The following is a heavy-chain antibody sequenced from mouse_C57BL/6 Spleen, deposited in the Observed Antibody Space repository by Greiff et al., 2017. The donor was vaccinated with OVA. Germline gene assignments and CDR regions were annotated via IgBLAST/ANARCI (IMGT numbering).Heavy chain of an antibody. Sequence: VKLVESGPGLVQPSQSLSITCTVSGFSLTSYGVHWVRQSPGKGLEWLGVIWSGGSTDYNAAFISRLSISKDNSKSQVFFKMNSLQADDTAIYYCASPYDAGGFAYWGQGTLVTVSA. CDR2: IWSGGST. CDR1: GFSLTSYG. J-gene: IGHJ3*01. V-gene: IGHV2-2*01. D-gene: IGHD2-3*01. CDR3: ASPYDAGGFAY.